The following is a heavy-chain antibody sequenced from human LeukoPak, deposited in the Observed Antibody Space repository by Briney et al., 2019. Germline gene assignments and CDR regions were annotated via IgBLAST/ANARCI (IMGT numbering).Heavy chain of an antibody. J-gene: IGHJ4*02. Sequence: GASVKVSCKASGYTFSSYAISWVRQAPGQGLEWMGWISAYNGNTNYAQKLQGRVTMTTDTSTSTAYMELRSLRSDDSAVYYCASSAAGPFDYWGQGTLVTVSS. CDR3: ASSAAGPFDY. CDR2: ISAYNGNT. D-gene: IGHD6-13*01. V-gene: IGHV1-18*01. CDR1: GYTFSSYA.